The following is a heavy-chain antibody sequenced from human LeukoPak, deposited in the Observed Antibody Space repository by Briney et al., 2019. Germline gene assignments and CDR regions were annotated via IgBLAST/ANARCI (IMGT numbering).Heavy chain of an antibody. J-gene: IGHJ5*02. Sequence: PSETLCLTCAVYGGSFSGYYWSWIRQPPGKGLEWIGEINHSGSTNYNPSLKSRVTISVDTSKNQFSLKLSSVTAADTAVYYCARGSCPPYWRRNWFDPWGQGTLVTVSS. CDR2: INHSGST. V-gene: IGHV4-34*01. D-gene: IGHD2-2*01. CDR1: GGSFSGYY. CDR3: ARGSCPPYWRRNWFDP.